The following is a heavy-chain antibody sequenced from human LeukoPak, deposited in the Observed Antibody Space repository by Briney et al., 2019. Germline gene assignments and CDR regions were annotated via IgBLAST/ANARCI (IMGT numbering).Heavy chain of an antibody. CDR1: GFTFNNNG. J-gene: IGHJ4*02. CDR2: ISASGGST. V-gene: IGHV3-23*01. Sequence: PGGSLRLSCAASGFTFNNNGMSWVRQAPGKGLEWVSVISASGGSTYYADSVKGRFTISRDNSKNILYLQINSLGVEDTAVYFCTKFSLRGTYSFDHWGQGTLVTVSS. CDR3: TKFSLRGTYSFDH. D-gene: IGHD1-26*01.